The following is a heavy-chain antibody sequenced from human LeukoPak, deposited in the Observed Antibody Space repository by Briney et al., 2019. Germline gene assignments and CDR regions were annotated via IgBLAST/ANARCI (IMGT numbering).Heavy chain of an antibody. CDR2: INSDGSST. Sequence: PGGSLRLSCAASGFTFSSYWMHWVRQAPGKGLVWVSRINSDGSSTSYADSVKGRFTISRDNAKNTLYLQMNSLRAEDTAVYYCAKYCSSTSCYGSFDYWGQGTLVTVSS. J-gene: IGHJ4*02. CDR1: GFTFSSYW. CDR3: AKYCSSTSCYGSFDY. V-gene: IGHV3-74*01. D-gene: IGHD2-2*01.